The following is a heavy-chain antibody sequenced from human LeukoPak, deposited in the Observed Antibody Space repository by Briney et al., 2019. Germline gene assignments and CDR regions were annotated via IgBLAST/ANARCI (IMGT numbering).Heavy chain of an antibody. CDR1: GYSFSSYW. CDR2: IYPGDSDT. D-gene: IGHD5-24*01. J-gene: IGHJ5*01. Sequence: GESLKISCKGSGYSFSSYWIGWVRQMPGKGLEWMGIIYPGDSDTKYSPSFQGQVTISADKSISIAYLHWSSLKASDTAIYYCAIRRDDWFDSWGQGTLVTVSS. CDR3: AIRRDDWFDS. V-gene: IGHV5-51*01.